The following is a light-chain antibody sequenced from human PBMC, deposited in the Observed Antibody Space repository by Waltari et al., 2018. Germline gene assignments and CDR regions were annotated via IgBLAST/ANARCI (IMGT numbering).Light chain of an antibody. Sequence: DIQMTQSPSSLSASVGDRVTITCRASQSISSYLNWYQQKPGKDPKILIYAASSLQSGVPSRCSSSGSWTDFTLTISSLQPEDFAAYYCQQSYSTLSWTFGQGTKVEIK. CDR2: AAS. J-gene: IGKJ1*01. CDR3: QQSYSTLSWT. V-gene: IGKV1-39*01. CDR1: QSISSY.